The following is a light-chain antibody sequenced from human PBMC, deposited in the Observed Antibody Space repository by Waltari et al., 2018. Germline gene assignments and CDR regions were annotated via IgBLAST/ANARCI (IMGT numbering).Light chain of an antibody. CDR3: LAWDTSTFFV. CDR1: KLGDKY. Sequence: SFDLTQPPSVSVSPGQTASITCSGDKLGDKYVSWYQQKPGLSPVLVIYEDNKRPSGIPERLSGSNSGNSATLTISGTQSMDEADYYCLAWDTSTFFVFGTGTRVTVL. CDR2: EDN. J-gene: IGLJ1*01. V-gene: IGLV3-1*01.